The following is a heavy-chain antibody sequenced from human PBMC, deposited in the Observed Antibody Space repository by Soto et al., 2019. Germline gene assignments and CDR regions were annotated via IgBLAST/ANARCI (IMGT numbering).Heavy chain of an antibody. V-gene: IGHV3-23*01. J-gene: IGHJ4*02. D-gene: IGHD3-16*01. CDR1: GFTFSNYA. CDR3: ATAYFVWSSEQPYYFDY. CDR2: ISGIGGRS. Sequence: EVQLLDSGGGLVQPGGSLRLSCAASGFTFSNYAMTWVRQGPGKGLEWVSGISGIGGRSYYADSVKGRFTISRDNSKSTLYLQMNSLRAEDTAVYYCATAYFVWSSEQPYYFDYWGQGTLVTVSS.